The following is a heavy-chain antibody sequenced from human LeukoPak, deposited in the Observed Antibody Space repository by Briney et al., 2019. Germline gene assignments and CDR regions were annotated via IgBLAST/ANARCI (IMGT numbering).Heavy chain of an antibody. CDR3: AKDLDFWSGLNWFDP. CDR2: ISGSGGST. V-gene: IGHV3-23*01. Sequence: PGGSLRLSCAASGFTFSSYAMSWVRQAPGKGLEGVSAISGSGGSTYYADSVKGRFTISRDNSKNTLYLQMNSLRAEDTAVYYCAKDLDFWSGLNWFDPWGQGTLVTVSS. D-gene: IGHD3-3*01. J-gene: IGHJ5*02. CDR1: GFTFSSYA.